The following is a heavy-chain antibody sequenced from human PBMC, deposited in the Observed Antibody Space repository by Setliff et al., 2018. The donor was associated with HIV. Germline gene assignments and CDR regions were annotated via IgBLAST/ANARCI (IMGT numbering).Heavy chain of an antibody. Sequence: KPSETLSLTCAVSGGSISSPNWWSWVRQPPGKGLEWIGEIYHSGRTNYNPSLKSRVTISVDKSNNQFSLRLSSVTAADTAVYYCARSTAEIAVAGIWGQGTMVTVS. D-gene: IGHD6-19*01. J-gene: IGHJ3*02. CDR2: IYHSGRT. V-gene: IGHV4-4*02. CDR1: GGSISSPNW. CDR3: ARSTAEIAVAGI.